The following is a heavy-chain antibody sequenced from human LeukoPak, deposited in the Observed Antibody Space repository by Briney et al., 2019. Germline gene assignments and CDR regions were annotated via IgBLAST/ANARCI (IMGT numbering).Heavy chain of an antibody. CDR2: ISGSGGST. J-gene: IGHJ6*02. CDR1: GFTFSSYA. D-gene: IGHD2-15*01. CDR3: AKFVGRPYYYGMDV. V-gene: IGHV3-23*01. Sequence: GGSLRLSCAASGFTFSSYAMSWVRQAPGKGLEWVSAISGSGGSTYYADSVKGRFTTSRGNSKNTLYLQMNSLRAEDTAVYYCAKFVGRPYYYGMDVWGQGTTVTVSS.